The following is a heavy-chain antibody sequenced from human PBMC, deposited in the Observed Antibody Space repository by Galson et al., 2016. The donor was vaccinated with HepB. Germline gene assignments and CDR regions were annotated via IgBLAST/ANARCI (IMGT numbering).Heavy chain of an antibody. Sequence: SLRLSCAASGFTFSSANMDWVRQAPGKGLEWVAYISYDHKAIYYADSVKGRFTSSRDSAKNPLFLQMNSLRDEDTAVYYCARDRGGYSMGDWGQGTLVTVSS. CDR2: ISYDHKAI. CDR3: ARDRGGYSMGD. J-gene: IGHJ4*02. V-gene: IGHV3-48*02. CDR1: GFTFSSAN. D-gene: IGHD5-18*01.